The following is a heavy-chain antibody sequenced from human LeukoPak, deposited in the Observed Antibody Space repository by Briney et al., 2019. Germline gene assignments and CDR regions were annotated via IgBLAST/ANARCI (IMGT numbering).Heavy chain of an antibody. Sequence: SETLSLTCTVSGGSISSGTYYYWSWIRQHPGEAPEWMGYIYYLGTTYYNPSLKSRVSISVATSENQFSLKLTSVTAADTAVYYCARLNYYDSGSLTYSFDYWGQGTLVTLSP. CDR3: ARLNYYDSGSLTYSFDY. J-gene: IGHJ4*02. CDR2: IYYLGTT. D-gene: IGHD3-10*01. V-gene: IGHV4-31*03. CDR1: GGSISSGTYYY.